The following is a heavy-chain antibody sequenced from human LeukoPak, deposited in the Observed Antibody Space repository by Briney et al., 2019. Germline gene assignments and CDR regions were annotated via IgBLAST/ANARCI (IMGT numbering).Heavy chain of an antibody. D-gene: IGHD6-13*01. CDR1: GYTFTSYG. J-gene: IGHJ6*03. CDR3: AREEQQLVWPDAYYYMDV. V-gene: IGHV1-18*01. Sequence: ASVKVSCKASGYTFTSYGISWVRQAPGQGLEWMGWISAYNGNTNYAQKFQGRVTMTRDTSISTAYMELSRLRSDDTAVYYCAREEQQLVWPDAYYYMDVWGKGTTVTVSS. CDR2: ISAYNGNT.